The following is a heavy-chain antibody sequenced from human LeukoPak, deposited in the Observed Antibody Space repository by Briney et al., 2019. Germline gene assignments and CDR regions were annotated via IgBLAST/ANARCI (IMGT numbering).Heavy chain of an antibody. V-gene: IGHV1-18*01. J-gene: IGHJ6*03. Sequence: GASVKVSCKASGYTFTSYGISWVRQAPGQGLEWMGWISAYNGNTNYAQKLQGRVTMTTDTSTSTAYMELRSLRSDDTAVYYCARDVPYYYDSSGYTQVYYYYYMDVWGKGTTVTISS. D-gene: IGHD3-22*01. CDR3: ARDVPYYYDSSGYTQVYYYYYMDV. CDR2: ISAYNGNT. CDR1: GYTFTSYG.